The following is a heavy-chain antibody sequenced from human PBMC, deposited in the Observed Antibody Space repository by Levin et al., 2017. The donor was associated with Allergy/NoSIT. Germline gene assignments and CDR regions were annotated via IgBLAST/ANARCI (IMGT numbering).Heavy chain of an antibody. CDR2: IAIRTDGGAT. CDR3: TSHHYWLPTG. V-gene: IGHV3-15*04. Sequence: SGGSLRLSCAASGFTFSNAYMSWVRQAPGKGLEWVGRIAIRTDGGATDYAAPVKGRFTVSRDDSKNTLYLQMNSLITEDTGVYYCTSHHYWLPTGWGQGTLVTVSS. J-gene: IGHJ4*02. D-gene: IGHD2-8*02. CDR1: GFTFSNAY.